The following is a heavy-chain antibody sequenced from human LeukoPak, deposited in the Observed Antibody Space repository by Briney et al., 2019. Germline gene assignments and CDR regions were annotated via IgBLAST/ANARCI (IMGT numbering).Heavy chain of an antibody. CDR1: GYTFTSYD. CDR2: MNPNSGNT. Sequence: ASVKVSCKASGYTFTSYDINWVRQATGQGLEWMGWMNPNSGNTGYAQKFQGRVTMTRNNSISTAYMELSSLRSEDTAVYYCARPRYYYDSSGYYYYYYYMDVWGKGTTVTVSS. D-gene: IGHD3-22*01. CDR3: ARPRYYYDSSGYYYYYYYMDV. V-gene: IGHV1-8*01. J-gene: IGHJ6*03.